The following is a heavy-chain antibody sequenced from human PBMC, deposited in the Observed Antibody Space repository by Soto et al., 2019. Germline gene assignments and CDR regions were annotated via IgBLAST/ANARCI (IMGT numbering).Heavy chain of an antibody. D-gene: IGHD6-19*01. CDR3: AKGTTSSGWFSFDY. Sequence: EVQLVESGGGLVQPGRSLRLSCAASGFTFDDYAMHWVRQASGKGLEWVSGISWNSGSIGYADSVKGRFTISRDNAKNSLYLQMNSLRAEDTALYYCAKGTTSSGWFSFDYWGQGTLVTVSS. J-gene: IGHJ4*02. CDR1: GFTFDDYA. CDR2: ISWNSGSI. V-gene: IGHV3-9*01.